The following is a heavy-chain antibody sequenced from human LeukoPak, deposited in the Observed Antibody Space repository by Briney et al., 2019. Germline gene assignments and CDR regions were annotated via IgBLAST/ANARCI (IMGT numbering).Heavy chain of an antibody. V-gene: IGHV6-1*01. CDR3: ARQQWTYYFDY. CDR2: TYYRSKWFN. J-gene: IGHJ4*02. D-gene: IGHD6-19*01. CDR1: EDTISSNSAG. Sequence: SQTLSLTCAISEDTISSNSAGWNWIRQSPSRGLEWLGRTYYRSKWFNDYAPSLKSRISIKADTSKNQFFLQLNSVTADDTAVYYCARQQWTYYFDYWGQGILVTVSS.